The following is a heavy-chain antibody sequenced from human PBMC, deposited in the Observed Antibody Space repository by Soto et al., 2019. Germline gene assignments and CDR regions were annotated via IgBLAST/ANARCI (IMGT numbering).Heavy chain of an antibody. CDR1: GYTFTSYD. J-gene: IGHJ5*02. V-gene: IGHV1-8*01. CDR2: MNPNSGNT. CDR3: AIGDIVVVPAAPFDP. D-gene: IGHD2-2*01. Sequence: ASVKVSFKASGYTFTSYDINWVRQATGQGLEWMGWMNPNSGNTGYAQKFQGRVTMTRNTSISTAYMELSSLRSGDTAVYYCAIGDIVVVPAAPFDPWGQGTLVTVSS.